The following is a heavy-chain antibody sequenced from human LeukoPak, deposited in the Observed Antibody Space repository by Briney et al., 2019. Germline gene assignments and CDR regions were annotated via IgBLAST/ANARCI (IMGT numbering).Heavy chain of an antibody. Sequence: AGGSLRLSCAASGFTFSSYAMSWVRQAPGKGLEWVSIMYSGGNAYYADSVKGRFTISRDNSKNTLYLQMNSLRAEDTAVYYCARGSNWNYVLHFDYWGQGTLVTVSS. CDR3: ARGSNWNYVLHFDY. D-gene: IGHD1-7*01. J-gene: IGHJ4*02. CDR1: GFTFSSYA. CDR2: MYSGGNA. V-gene: IGHV3-53*01.